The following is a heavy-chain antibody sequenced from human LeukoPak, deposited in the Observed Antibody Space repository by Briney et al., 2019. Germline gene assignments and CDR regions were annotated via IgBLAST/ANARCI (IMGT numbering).Heavy chain of an antibody. CDR2: IYTTGRT. D-gene: IGHD3-16*02. CDR3: ARAGYTISSYRFDY. CDR1: GGSISSYW. Sequence: SETLSLICSVSGGSISSYWWSWIRQPAGKGLEFIGRIYTTGRTNYNPSLKSRVSMSVDTSKNKFSLELRSVTAADTAVYFCARAGYTISSYRFDYWGPGALVTVSP. J-gene: IGHJ4*02. V-gene: IGHV4-4*07.